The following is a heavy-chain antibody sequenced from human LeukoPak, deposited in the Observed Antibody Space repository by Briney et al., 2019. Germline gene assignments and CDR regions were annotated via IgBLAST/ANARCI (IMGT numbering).Heavy chain of an antibody. D-gene: IGHD4-11*01. Sequence: SETLSLTYTVSGGSISSSSYYWGWIRQPPGKGLEWIGSIYYSGSTYYNPSLKSRVTISVDTSKNQFSLKLSSVTAADTAVYYCLATVTTGNWFDPWGQGTLVTVSS. J-gene: IGHJ5*02. CDR1: GGSISSSSYY. CDR2: IYYSGST. CDR3: LATVTTGNWFDP. V-gene: IGHV4-39*07.